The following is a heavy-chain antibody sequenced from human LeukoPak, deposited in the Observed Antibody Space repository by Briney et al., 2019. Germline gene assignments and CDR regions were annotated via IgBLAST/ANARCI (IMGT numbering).Heavy chain of an antibody. CDR3: ARVWDDYGDYVGAFDI. D-gene: IGHD4-17*01. CDR2: IYYSGST. J-gene: IGHJ3*02. V-gene: IGHV4-31*03. CDR1: GGSISSGGYY. Sequence: PSETLSLTCTVSGGSISSGGYYWSWIRQHPGKGLEWIGYIYYSGSTYYNPSLKSRVTISVDTSKNQFSLKLSSVTAADTAVYYCARVWDDYGDYVGAFDIWGQGTMVTVSS.